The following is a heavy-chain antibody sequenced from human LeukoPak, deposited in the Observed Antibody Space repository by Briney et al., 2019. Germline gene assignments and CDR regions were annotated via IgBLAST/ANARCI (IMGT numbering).Heavy chain of an antibody. J-gene: IGHJ5*02. CDR3: ARDLIPAVDTSNWFDP. D-gene: IGHD6-19*01. CDR2: IKQDGSEK. V-gene: IGHV3-7*03. CDR1: GFTFSSYW. Sequence: GGSLKLSCAASGFTFSSYWMSWVRQAPGKGLEWVANIKQDGSEKYYVDSVKGRFTISRDNAKNSLYLQMNSLRAEDTAVYYCARDLIPAVDTSNWFDPWGQGTLVTVSS.